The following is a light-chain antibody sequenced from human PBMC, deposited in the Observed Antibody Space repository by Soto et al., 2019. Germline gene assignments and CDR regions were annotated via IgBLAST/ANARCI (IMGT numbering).Light chain of an antibody. V-gene: IGLV2-14*01. CDR3: SSYTGTTTLVE. CDR2: EVS. J-gene: IGLJ2*01. CDR1: SSDVGAYGY. Sequence: SALTQPASVSGSPGQSVTISCTGTSSDVGAYGYVSWFQQHPGKAPKLIIFEVSYRASGVSIRFSGSKSGNTASLTISGLQAEDEADYYCSSYTGTTTLVEFGGGTKLTVL.